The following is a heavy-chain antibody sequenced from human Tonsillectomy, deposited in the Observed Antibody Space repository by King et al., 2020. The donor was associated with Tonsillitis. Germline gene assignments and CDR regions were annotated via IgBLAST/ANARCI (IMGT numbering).Heavy chain of an antibody. D-gene: IGHD2-2*01. V-gene: IGHV4-34*01. J-gene: IGHJ2*01. CDR3: ARVDIVVVPTTLSYFDL. CDR2: SNHRGST. Sequence: VQLQQWGAGLLKPSETLSLTCAVYGGSCSGYYWSWIRQPPGKGLDWVGESNHRGSTNYNTSLKGRVTISEDTSKHQFPLKLSSVTAADTAVYYCARVDIVVVPTTLSYFDLWGRGTLVTVSS. CDR1: GGSCSGYY.